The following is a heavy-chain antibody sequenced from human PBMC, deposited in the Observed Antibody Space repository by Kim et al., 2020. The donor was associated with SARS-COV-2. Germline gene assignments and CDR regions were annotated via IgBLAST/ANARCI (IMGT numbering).Heavy chain of an antibody. CDR1: GGSFSGYY. Sequence: SETLSLTCAVYGGSFSGYYWSWIRQPPGKGLEWIGEINHSGSTNYNPSLKSRVNISVDTSKNQFSLNLSSVTAADTAVYNCARGGYYDILTGRRPFDYWGQGTLVTVSS. CDR3: ARGGYYDILTGRRPFDY. CDR2: INHSGST. J-gene: IGHJ4*02. V-gene: IGHV4-34*01. D-gene: IGHD3-9*01.